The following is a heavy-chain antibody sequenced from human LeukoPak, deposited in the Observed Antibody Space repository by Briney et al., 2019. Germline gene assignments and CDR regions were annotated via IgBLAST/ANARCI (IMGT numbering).Heavy chain of an antibody. CDR2: ISAYNGNT. Sequence: ASVKVSCKATVSTFTINGTNWIRKPPGQGLEWMGWISAYNGNTNYAQKLQGRVTMTTDTSTSTAYMELRSLRSDDTAVYYCARTEDTAMASRYYYYYMDCWGKGTTVTVSS. V-gene: IGHV1-18*01. CDR3: ARTEDTAMASRYYYYYMDC. J-gene: IGHJ6*03. CDR1: VSTFTING. D-gene: IGHD5-18*01.